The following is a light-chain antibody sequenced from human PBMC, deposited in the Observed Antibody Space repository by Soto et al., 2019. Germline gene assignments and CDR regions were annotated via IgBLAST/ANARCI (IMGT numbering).Light chain of an antibody. CDR3: QQRNK. V-gene: IGKV3D-20*02. J-gene: IGKJ5*01. CDR2: GAS. CDR1: QSVSSSY. Sequence: EIVLTQSPGTLSLSPGERATLSCRASQSVSSSYLAWYQQKPGQAPRLLIYGASSRATGIPDRFSGSGSGTDFTLTINRLEPEDFAVYYCQQRNKFGQGTRLEMK.